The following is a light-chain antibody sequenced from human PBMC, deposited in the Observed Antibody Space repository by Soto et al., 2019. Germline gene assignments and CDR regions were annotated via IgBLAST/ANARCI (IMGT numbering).Light chain of an antibody. CDR1: NSDIGGYNY. Sequence: QSALTQPRSVSGSPGQSVTISCTGTNSDIGGYNYVSWYQQHPGKAPKVMIYDVSRRPSGVPDRFSGSKSGNTASLTISGLQAEDEADYYCCSYAANYNFWVFGGGTKL. V-gene: IGLV2-11*01. CDR3: CSYAANYNFWV. CDR2: DVS. J-gene: IGLJ3*02.